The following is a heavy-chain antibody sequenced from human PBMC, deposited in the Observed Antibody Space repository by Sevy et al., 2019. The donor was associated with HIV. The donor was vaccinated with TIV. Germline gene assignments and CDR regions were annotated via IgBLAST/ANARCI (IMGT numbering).Heavy chain of an antibody. J-gene: IGHJ4*02. CDR2: IRSKAYGGTT. D-gene: IGHD5-12*01. CDR3: TREEEMATTDVFDY. CDR1: GFTFGDYA. V-gene: IGHV3-49*03. Sequence: GESLKISCTASGFTFGDYAMSWFRQAPGKGLEWVGFIRSKAYGGTTEYAASVKGRFTISRDDSKSIAYLQMNSLKTEDTAVYYCTREEEMATTDVFDYWGQGTLVTVSS.